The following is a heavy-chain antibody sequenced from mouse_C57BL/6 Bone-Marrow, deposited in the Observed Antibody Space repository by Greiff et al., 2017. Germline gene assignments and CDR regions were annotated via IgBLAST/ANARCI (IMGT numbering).Heavy chain of an antibody. CDR3: ARLKGTTAPYWYFDV. D-gene: IGHD1-2*01. Sequence: QVQLQQSGAELARPGASVKLSCKASGYTFTSSGISWVKQRTGQGLEWIGEIYPRSGNTYYNEKFKGKATLTADKSSSTAYMELRSLTSEDSAVYFCARLKGTTAPYWYFDVWGTGTTVTVSS. CDR1: GYTFTSSG. J-gene: IGHJ1*03. V-gene: IGHV1-81*01. CDR2: IYPRSGNT.